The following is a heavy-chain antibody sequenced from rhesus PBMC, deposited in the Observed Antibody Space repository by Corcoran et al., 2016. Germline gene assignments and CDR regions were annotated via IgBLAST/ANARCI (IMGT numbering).Heavy chain of an antibody. V-gene: IGHV4-65*01. CDR3: ARDRGYSCSWSPFDV. D-gene: IGHD6-25*01. Sequence: QVQLQESGPGLVKPSETLSLTCAVSGGSVSSSNWWSWIRQPPGKGLEWIGYISGSSGSTYYNTSLKSRVTISTNTSKNQFSLERSSVTAADTAVYYCARDRGYSCSWSPFDVWGPGVLVTVSS. J-gene: IGHJ5-1*01. CDR1: GGSVSSSNW. CDR2: ISGSSGST.